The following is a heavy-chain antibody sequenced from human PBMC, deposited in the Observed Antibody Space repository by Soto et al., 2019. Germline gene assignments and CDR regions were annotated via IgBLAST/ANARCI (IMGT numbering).Heavy chain of an antibody. CDR3: ARTYYYGSGSYIAYYYYYGMDV. CDR2: ISAYNGNT. D-gene: IGHD3-10*01. J-gene: IGHJ6*02. CDR1: GYTFTSYG. V-gene: IGHV1-18*01. Sequence: ASVKVSCKASGYTFTSYGISWVRQAPGQGLEWMGWISAYNGNTNYAQKLQGRVTMTTDTSTSTAYMELRSLRSDDTAVYYCARTYYYGSGSYIAYYYYYGMDVWGQGTTVTVSS.